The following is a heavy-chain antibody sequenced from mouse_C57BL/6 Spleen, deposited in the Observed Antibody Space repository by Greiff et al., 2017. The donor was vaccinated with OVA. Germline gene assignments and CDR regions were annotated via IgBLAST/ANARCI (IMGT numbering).Heavy chain of an antibody. V-gene: IGHV5-17*01. CDR1: GFTFSDYG. CDR2: ISSGSSTI. J-gene: IGHJ2*01. CDR3: ARGEGDYDINFDY. D-gene: IGHD2-4*01. Sequence: EVMLVESGGGLVKPGGSLKLSCAASGFTFSDYGMHWVRQAPEKGLEWVAYISSGSSTIYYADTVKGRFTISRDNAKNTLFLQMTSLRSEDTAMYYCARGEGDYDINFDYWGQGTTLTVSS.